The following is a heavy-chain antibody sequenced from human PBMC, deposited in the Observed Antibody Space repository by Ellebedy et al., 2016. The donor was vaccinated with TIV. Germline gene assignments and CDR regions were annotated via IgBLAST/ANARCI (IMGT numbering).Heavy chain of an antibody. CDR3: ARDVGSYDILTGYDY. J-gene: IGHJ4*02. CDR1: GYTFTSYY. V-gene: IGHV1-46*01. CDR2: INPSGGST. Sequence: AASVKVSCKASGYTFTSYYMHWVRQAPGQGLEWMGIINPSGGSTSYAQKFQGRVTMTRDTSTSTVYMELSSLRSEEPAVYYCARDVGSYDILTGYDYWGQGTLVIVSS. D-gene: IGHD3-9*01.